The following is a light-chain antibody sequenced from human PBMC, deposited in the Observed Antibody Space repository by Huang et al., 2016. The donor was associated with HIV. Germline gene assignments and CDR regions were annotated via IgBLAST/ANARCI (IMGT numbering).Light chain of an antibody. V-gene: IGKV3-15*01. CDR1: LSVSTN. Sequence: ERVMTQSPATVSLSPGERATLSCRASLSVSTNLAWYQQRLGQAPRLLLYGASTRATGIPARFSGGGSGAEFTLTISSLQSEDFAVYYCQQYDNLPLTFGGGTKVQIK. J-gene: IGKJ4*01. CDR3: QQYDNLPLT. CDR2: GAS.